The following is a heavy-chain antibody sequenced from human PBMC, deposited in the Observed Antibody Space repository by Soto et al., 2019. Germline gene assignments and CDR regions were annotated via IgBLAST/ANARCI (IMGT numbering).Heavy chain of an antibody. J-gene: IGHJ4*02. CDR3: AESMGGSGTYVS. D-gene: IGHD3-10*01. CDR2: ISNYNGIT. Sequence: QVELVQSGAEVKKPGASVKVSCQASGYIFTSYGISWVRQAPGEGLEWMGWISNYNGITNYAQKVQGRVTLTTDRSTSTAYMELRSLRSDDTAVYYCAESMGGSGTYVSWGQGTLVTVSS. V-gene: IGHV1-18*01. CDR1: GYIFTSYG.